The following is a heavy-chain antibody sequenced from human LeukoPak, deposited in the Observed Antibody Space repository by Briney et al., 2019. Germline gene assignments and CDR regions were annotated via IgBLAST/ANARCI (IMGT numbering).Heavy chain of an antibody. D-gene: IGHD3-10*01. CDR3: ARGTSSGSYYYFDS. CDR1: GFSVTTKY. CDR2: ISTDGST. J-gene: IGHJ4*02. Sequence: GGSLRLSCAASGFSVTTKYMNWVRQAPGKGLEWLSVISTDGSTYYADSVRGRFTVSRDNSENTVYLQMSSLRAEDTAVYYCARGTSSGSYYYFDSWGQGTLVAVSS. V-gene: IGHV3-66*01.